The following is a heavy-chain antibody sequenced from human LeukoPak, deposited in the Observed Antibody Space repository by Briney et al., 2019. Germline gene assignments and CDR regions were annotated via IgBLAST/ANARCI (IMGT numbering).Heavy chain of an antibody. V-gene: IGHV4-61*09. CDR3: ARDLGPYNWFDP. Sequence: SQTLSLTCTVSGGSISSGSYYWSWIRQPAGKGLEWIGHIYTSGNGNYHPSLKSRVTISIDTSKNQFSLKLSSVTAADTALYFCARDLGPYNWFDPWGQGTLVTVSS. D-gene: IGHD7-27*01. J-gene: IGHJ5*02. CDR1: GGSISSGSYY. CDR2: IYTSGNG.